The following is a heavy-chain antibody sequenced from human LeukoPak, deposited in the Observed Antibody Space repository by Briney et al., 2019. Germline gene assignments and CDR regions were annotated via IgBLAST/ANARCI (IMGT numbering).Heavy chain of an antibody. V-gene: IGHV3-23*01. D-gene: IGHD6-13*01. CDR3: AKAVAAGGYHFYGMDV. Sequence: GGSLRLSCAASGFTFSSYAMGWARQAPGKGLEWVSAISGSGSNTYSADSVKGRFTISRDNSKNTLYLQMNSLRGEDTAVYYCAKAVAAGGYHFYGMDVWGQGTTVTVTS. CDR1: GFTFSSYA. J-gene: IGHJ6*02. CDR2: ISGSGSNT.